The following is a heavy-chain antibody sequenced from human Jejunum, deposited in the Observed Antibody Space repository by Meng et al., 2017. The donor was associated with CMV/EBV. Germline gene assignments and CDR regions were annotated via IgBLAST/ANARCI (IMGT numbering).Heavy chain of an antibody. V-gene: IGHV3-48*03. Sequence: GFTFSIYEMNWVRQAPGKGLEWVSYISYSGSSKYYADSVKGRFTISRDNAKNSLFLQMNSLRAGDTAVYFCARDLSSHYYGSGKDVWGQGTTVTVSS. CDR1: GFTFSIYE. D-gene: IGHD3-10*01. J-gene: IGHJ6*02. CDR3: ARDLSSHYYGSGKDV. CDR2: ISYSGSSK.